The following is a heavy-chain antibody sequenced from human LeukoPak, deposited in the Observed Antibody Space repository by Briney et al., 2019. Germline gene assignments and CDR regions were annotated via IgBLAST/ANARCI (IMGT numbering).Heavy chain of an antibody. J-gene: IGHJ4*02. V-gene: IGHV3-48*03. CDR3: ALLAVASDCDY. CDR1: GFPFSIYE. D-gene: IGHD6-19*01. CDR2: IGSSGAAI. Sequence: PGGSLRLSCAVSGFPFSIYEMNWVRQAPGKGLEWVSNIGSSGAAIYYADSVRGRFTISRDNAKNSLYLQMNSLRAEDTAVYYCALLAVASDCDYWGQGALVTVSS.